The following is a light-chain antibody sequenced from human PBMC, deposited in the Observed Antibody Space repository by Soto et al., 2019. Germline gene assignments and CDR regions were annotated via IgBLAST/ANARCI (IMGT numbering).Light chain of an antibody. V-gene: IGKV1-9*01. CDR3: QQLNSYPGS. J-gene: IGKJ2*01. Sequence: DIQLTQSPSFLSASVGDRVTITCRASQGISSYLAWYQQKPGKAPKLLIYAASTLQSVVPSRFRGSGSGTEFTLTSSSLQPEDFATYYCQQLNSYPGSFGQGTKLEIK. CDR2: AAS. CDR1: QGISSY.